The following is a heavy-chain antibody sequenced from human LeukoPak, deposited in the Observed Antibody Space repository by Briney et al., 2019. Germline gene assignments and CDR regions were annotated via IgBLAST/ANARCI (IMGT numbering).Heavy chain of an antibody. V-gene: IGHV3-74*01. CDR3: ANYWNP. J-gene: IGHJ5*02. CDR2: IKPDGTYT. D-gene: IGHD1-1*01. Sequence: GGSLRLSCAASGFIFSSDWMYWVRQAPGRGPVWVSGIKPDGTYTHYADSVKGRFTISRDDAKNTLYRQMNSLRVEDTAVYYCANYWNPWGPGTLVTVSS. CDR1: GFIFSSDW.